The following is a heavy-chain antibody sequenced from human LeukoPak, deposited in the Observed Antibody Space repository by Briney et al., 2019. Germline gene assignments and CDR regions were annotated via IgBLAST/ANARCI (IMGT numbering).Heavy chain of an antibody. CDR1: GFTFSSYG. CDR3: AKEDEDWH. D-gene: IGHD2-15*01. J-gene: IGHJ4*02. CDR2: ISYDGSNK. Sequence: PGRSLRLSCAASGFTFSSYGMHWVRQAPGKGLEWVAVISYDGSNKYYADSVKGRFTISRDNSKNTLYLQMNSLRAEDTAVYYCAKEDEDWHWGQGTLVTVSS. V-gene: IGHV3-30*18.